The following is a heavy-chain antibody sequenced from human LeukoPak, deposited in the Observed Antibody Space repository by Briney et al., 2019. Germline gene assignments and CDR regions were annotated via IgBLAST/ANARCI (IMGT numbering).Heavy chain of an antibody. V-gene: IGHV1-69*04. CDR2: IIPNLGTT. Sequence: SVKVSCKASGGTSNSHAISWVRQAPGQGLEWMGRIIPNLGTTNRAQNFQDRVTLTADKSMTTAYMELTSLTSDDTAVYYCATTNDGGGYQWGDFFDFWGQGTLVTVSS. CDR1: GGTSNSHA. D-gene: IGHD3-22*01. CDR3: ATTNDGGGYQWGDFFDF. J-gene: IGHJ4*02.